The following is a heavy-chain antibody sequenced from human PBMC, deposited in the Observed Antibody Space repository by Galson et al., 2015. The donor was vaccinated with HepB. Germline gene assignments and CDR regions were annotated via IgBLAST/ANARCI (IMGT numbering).Heavy chain of an antibody. V-gene: IGHV3-21*01. J-gene: IGHJ4*02. CDR3: ARVPDYDSIGRSDY. Sequence: SLRLSCAVSGFIFSDYSMNWVRQAPGKGLEWVSSITISSSHKNYADSVKGRFTISRDNAKNSLSLEMNSLRAEDTAVYYCARVPDYDSIGRSDYWGQGILVTVSS. CDR1: GFIFSDYS. D-gene: IGHD3-22*01. CDR2: ITISSSHK.